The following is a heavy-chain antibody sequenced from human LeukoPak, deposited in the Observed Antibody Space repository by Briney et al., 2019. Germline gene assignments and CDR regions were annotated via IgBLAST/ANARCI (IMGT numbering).Heavy chain of an antibody. V-gene: IGHV1-46*01. CDR1: GYTFTSYY. Sequence: GASVKVSCTASGYTFTSYYIHWVRQAPGQGLEWMGIIFPPGGNTIYAETFQGRVTMTRDTSTSTVYMELSSLGSEDTAVYYCVREYSGGFFDYWGQGTLVTVSS. CDR3: VREYSGGFFDY. D-gene: IGHD1-26*01. CDR2: IFPPGGNT. J-gene: IGHJ4*02.